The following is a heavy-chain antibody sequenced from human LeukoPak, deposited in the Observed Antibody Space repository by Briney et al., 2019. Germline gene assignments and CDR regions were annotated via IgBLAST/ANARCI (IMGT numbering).Heavy chain of an antibody. CDR2: ISGSGRST. V-gene: IGHV3-23*01. J-gene: IGHJ3*02. D-gene: IGHD3-3*02. CDR3: VKEHVDRAFTRSFEI. Sequence: GGSLRLSCAASGPTFSSYAMNWVRQAPGKGLEWVSGISGSGRSTSYADSVKGRLTISRDNYKNTVDLHMNSPRAEDTAIYYCVKEHVDRAFTRSFEIWGQGIVVTVSS. CDR1: GPTFSSYA.